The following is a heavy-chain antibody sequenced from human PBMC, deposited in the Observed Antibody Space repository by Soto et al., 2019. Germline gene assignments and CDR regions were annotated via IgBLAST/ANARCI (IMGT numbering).Heavy chain of an antibody. Sequence: HPGGSLRLSCAASGFTFSSYGMHWVRQAPGKGLEWVAVIWYDGSNKYYADSVKGRFTISRDNSKNTLYLQMNSLRAEDTAVYYCARGWSYGSSSVPDYENYYYYYYGMDVWGQGTTVTVSS. CDR2: IWYDGSNK. D-gene: IGHD6-6*01. V-gene: IGHV3-33*01. CDR1: GFTFSSYG. J-gene: IGHJ6*02. CDR3: ARGWSYGSSSVPDYENYYYYYYGMDV.